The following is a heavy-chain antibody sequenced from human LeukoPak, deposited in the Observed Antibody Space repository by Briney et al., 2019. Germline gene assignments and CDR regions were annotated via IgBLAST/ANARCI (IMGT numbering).Heavy chain of an antibody. D-gene: IGHD5-24*01. CDR2: IIPIFGTA. Sequence: ASVKVSCKASGGTFSSYAISRVRQAPGQGLEWMGGIIPIFGTANYAQEFQGRVTITTDESTSTAYMELSSLRSEDTAVYYCARGRWLQPWGYFDYWGQGTLVTVSS. J-gene: IGHJ4*02. CDR1: GGTFSSYA. CDR3: ARGRWLQPWGYFDY. V-gene: IGHV1-69*05.